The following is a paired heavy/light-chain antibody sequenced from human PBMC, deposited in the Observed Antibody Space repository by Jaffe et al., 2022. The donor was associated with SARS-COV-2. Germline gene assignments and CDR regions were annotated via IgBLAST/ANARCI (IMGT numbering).Light chain of an antibody. CDR2: KAS. CDR1: QTISSY. CDR3: QQYNDYPWT. Sequence: DIQMTQSPSTLSASVGDRVTITCRASQTISSYLAWYQQKPGKAPHLLIYKASSLESGVPSRFSGSGSGTEFTLTISSLQPDDFGTYYCQQYNDYPWTFGQGTKVEIK. J-gene: IGKJ1*01. V-gene: IGKV1-5*03.
Heavy chain of an antibody. CDR2: ISGTFDVT. CDR1: GFSFSSYA. Sequence: EVQLLESGGGLVQPGGSLRLACTASGFSFSSYAMSWVRQAPGKGLEWVSTISGTFDVTHHADSVKGRFTISKDNSKNTLFLQMNSLRAEDTAVYYCVKTRMKDPFTTFRVEPGYWGPGTLVTVSS. V-gene: IGHV3-23*01. CDR3: VKTRMKDPFTTFRVEPGY. J-gene: IGHJ4*02. D-gene: IGHD3-3*01.